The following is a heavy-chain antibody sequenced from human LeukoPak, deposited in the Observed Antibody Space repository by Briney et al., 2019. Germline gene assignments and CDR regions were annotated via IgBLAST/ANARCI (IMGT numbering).Heavy chain of an antibody. CDR3: ATGRQWLVQYYFDY. CDR1: GYTLTELS. D-gene: IGHD6-19*01. CDR2: FDPEDGET. Sequence: ASVKVSCKVSGYTLTELSMHWVRQAPGKGLEWMGGFDPEDGETIYARKFQGRVTMTEDTSTDTAYMELSSLRSEDTAVYYCATGRQWLVQYYFDYWGQGTLVTVSS. J-gene: IGHJ4*02. V-gene: IGHV1-24*01.